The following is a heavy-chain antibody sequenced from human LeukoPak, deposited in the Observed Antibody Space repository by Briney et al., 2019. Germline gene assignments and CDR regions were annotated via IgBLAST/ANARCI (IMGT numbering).Heavy chain of an antibody. D-gene: IGHD3-3*01. J-gene: IGHJ4*02. CDR1: GFTLSSYV. V-gene: IGHV3-30*04. CDR3: ARDLPTVVIFGAFDS. CDR2: ISYDGSNK. Sequence: GGSLRLSCAASGFTLSSYVMHWVRQAPGKGLECVAVISYDGSNKYYADSVKGRFTVSRDNSKNTLYLQMNSLRPEDTAVYYCARDLPTVVIFGAFDSWGQGTLVTVSP.